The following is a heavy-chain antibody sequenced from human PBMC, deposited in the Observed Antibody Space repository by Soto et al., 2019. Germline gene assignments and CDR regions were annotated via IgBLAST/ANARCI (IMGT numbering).Heavy chain of an antibody. J-gene: IGHJ5*02. CDR3: ARLGIRYFDWLLSSDNWFDP. D-gene: IGHD3-9*01. Sequence: QITLKESGPTLVKPTQTLTLTCTFSGFSLSTSGVGVGWIRQPPGKALEWLALFYWDDDKRYSPSLKSRLTITKDTSKNQVVLTMTNMDPVDTATYYCARLGIRYFDWLLSSDNWFDPWGQGTLVTVSS. V-gene: IGHV2-5*02. CDR1: GFSLSTSGVG. CDR2: FYWDDDK.